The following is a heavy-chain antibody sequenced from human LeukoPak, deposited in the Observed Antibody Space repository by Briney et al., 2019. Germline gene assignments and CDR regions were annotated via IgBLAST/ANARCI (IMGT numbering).Heavy chain of an antibody. J-gene: IGHJ5*02. CDR2: INSSGSYI. CDR1: GFTFSSYE. CDR3: ARGYYDSSGYPTRGWFDP. Sequence: GGSLRLSCEASGFTFSSYEMNWARQAPGKGLEWVSYINSSGSYIYYADSGKGRFTISRDNAKNSLYLQMNSLRAEDTAVYYCARGYYDSSGYPTRGWFDPWGQGTLVTVSS. D-gene: IGHD3-22*01. V-gene: IGHV3-48*03.